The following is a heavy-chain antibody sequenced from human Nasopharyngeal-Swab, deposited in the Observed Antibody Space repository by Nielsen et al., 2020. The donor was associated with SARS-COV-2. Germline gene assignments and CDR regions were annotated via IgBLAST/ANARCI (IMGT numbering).Heavy chain of an antibody. V-gene: IGHV3-48*03. CDR3: ARVIYYSDTSGPYYFDY. D-gene: IGHD3-22*01. J-gene: IGHJ4*02. CDR1: GFTFSSYE. CDR2: ISSGGDSR. Sequence: GESLKISCAASGFTFSSYEMNWVRLAPGQGLEWVSSISSGGDSRSYADSVKGRFTISRDDAKNSLYLQLNSLRAEDTAVYFCARVIYYSDTSGPYYFDYWGQGSLVTVAS.